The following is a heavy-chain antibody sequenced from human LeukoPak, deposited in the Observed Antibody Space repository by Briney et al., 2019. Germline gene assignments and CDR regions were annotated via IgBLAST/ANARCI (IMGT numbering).Heavy chain of an antibody. CDR3: TTNDAFDI. J-gene: IGHJ3*02. CDR2: IRTKADVGTV. CDR1: GFTFSNAW. Sequence: PGGSLRLSCVASGFTFSNAWMNWVRQAPGKGLEWVGRIRTKADVGTVDYTAPVKGRFTISRDDSKNTLYLQMNSLKTEDTALYYCTTNDAFDIWGQGTMVTVSS. V-gene: IGHV3-15*01.